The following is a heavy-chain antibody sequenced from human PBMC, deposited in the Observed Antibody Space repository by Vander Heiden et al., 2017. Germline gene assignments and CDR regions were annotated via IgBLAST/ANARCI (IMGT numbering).Heavy chain of an antibody. Sequence: QVQLVESGGGVVQPGRSLRLSCAASGFTFSGYGMHWVRQAPGKGLEWVAVISYDGSNKYYADSGKGRFTISRDNSKNTLYLQMNRLRAEETAVYYCAKDRGGGDYDFNIDYWGQGTLVTVSS. J-gene: IGHJ4*02. CDR2: ISYDGSNK. CDR1: GFTFSGYG. V-gene: IGHV3-30*18. CDR3: AKDRGGGDYDFNIDY. D-gene: IGHD3-3*01.